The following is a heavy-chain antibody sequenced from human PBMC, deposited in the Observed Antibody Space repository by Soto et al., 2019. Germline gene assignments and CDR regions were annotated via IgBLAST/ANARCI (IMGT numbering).Heavy chain of an antibody. CDR3: ASRDMAGAFDI. D-gene: IGHD3-10*01. CDR2: IYPGESDT. CDR1: GYSFTSYW. V-gene: IGHV5-51*01. J-gene: IGHJ3*02. Sequence: PGESLKISCKGSGYSFTSYWIGWVRQMPGKGLEGMGIIYPGESDTRYSPSFQGQVTISADKSISTAYLQGSSLKASDTAMYDCASRDMAGAFDIWGQGTMVTVSS.